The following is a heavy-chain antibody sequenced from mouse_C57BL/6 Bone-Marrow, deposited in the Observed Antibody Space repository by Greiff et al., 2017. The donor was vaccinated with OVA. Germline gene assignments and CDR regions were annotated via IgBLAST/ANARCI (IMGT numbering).Heavy chain of an antibody. CDR3: ARRGAFITTVVNAMDY. CDR1: GYTFTSYW. V-gene: IGHV1-55*01. CDR2: IYPGSGST. J-gene: IGHJ4*01. Sequence: VQLQQPGAELVKPGASVKMSCKASGYTFTSYWITWVKQRPGQGLEWIGDIYPGSGSTNYNEKFKSKATLTVDTSSSTAYMQLSSLTSEDSAVYYCARRGAFITTVVNAMDYWGQGTSVTVSS. D-gene: IGHD1-1*01.